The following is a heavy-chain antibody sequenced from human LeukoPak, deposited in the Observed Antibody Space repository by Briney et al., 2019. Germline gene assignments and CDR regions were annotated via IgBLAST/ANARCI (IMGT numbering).Heavy chain of an antibody. Sequence: SETLSLTCTVSGGSISSYYWSWIRQPPGKGLEWIGYIYYSGSTNYNPSLKSRVTISVDTSKNQFSLKLSSVTAADTAVYYCARHAPPHYGDSYAGWDSWFDPWGQGTLVTVYS. D-gene: IGHD4-17*01. J-gene: IGHJ5*02. V-gene: IGHV4-59*08. CDR2: IYYSGST. CDR3: ARHAPPHYGDSYAGWDSWFDP. CDR1: GGSISSYY.